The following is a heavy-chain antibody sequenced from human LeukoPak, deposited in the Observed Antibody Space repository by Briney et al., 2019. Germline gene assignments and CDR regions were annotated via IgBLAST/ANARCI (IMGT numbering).Heavy chain of an antibody. CDR2: IGTAGDT. CDR1: GFTFSSCD. CDR3: ARVGCVYGLGSYDY. J-gene: IGHJ4*02. D-gene: IGHD3-10*01. Sequence: PGGSLRLSCAASGFTFSSCDMHWVRQATGKGLEWVSAIGTAGDTYYPGSVKGRFTISRENAKNSLYLQMNSLRAGDTAVYYCARVGCVYGLGSYDYWGQGTQVTVSS. V-gene: IGHV3-13*01.